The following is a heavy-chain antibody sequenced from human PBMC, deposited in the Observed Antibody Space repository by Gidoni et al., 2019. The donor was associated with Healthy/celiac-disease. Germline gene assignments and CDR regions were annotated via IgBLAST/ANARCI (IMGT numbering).Heavy chain of an antibody. Sequence: QVQLQESGPGLVKPSQTLALPCPVSGGSLSSGGYYWSWIRQPPGKGLEWIGYIYDSGSTYYNPSLKSRVTISVDTSKNQFSLKLSSVTAADTAVYYCARESRSGIAVAGPADYWGQGTLVTVSS. CDR2: IYDSGST. D-gene: IGHD6-19*01. V-gene: IGHV4-31*03. J-gene: IGHJ4*02. CDR1: GGSLSSGGYY. CDR3: ARESRSGIAVAGPADY.